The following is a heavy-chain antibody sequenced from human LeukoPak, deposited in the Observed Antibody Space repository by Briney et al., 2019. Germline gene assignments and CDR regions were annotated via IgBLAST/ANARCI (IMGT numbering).Heavy chain of an antibody. CDR2: FDPEDGET. V-gene: IGHV1-24*01. Sequence: ASVKVSCKVSGYTLTELSMEWVPQAPGKGLEWMGGFDPEDGETIYAQKFQGRVTMTEDTSTDTAYIELSSLRSEDTAVYYCATSPYSSGWYRWFDPGGQGTLVTVSS. CDR1: GYTLTELS. J-gene: IGHJ5*02. CDR3: ATSPYSSGWYRWFDP. D-gene: IGHD6-19*01.